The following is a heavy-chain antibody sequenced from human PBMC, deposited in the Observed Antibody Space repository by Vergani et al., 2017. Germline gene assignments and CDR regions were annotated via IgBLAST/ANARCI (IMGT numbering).Heavy chain of an antibody. CDR1: GGSISSGSYY. J-gene: IGHJ5*02. CDR2: LYNPGKT. CDR3: ARGLTDYDSGWYSPGWFDP. V-gene: IGHV4-61*02. Sequence: QVQLQESGPGLVKPSQTLSLTCTVSGGSISSGSYYWSWIRQPAGKGLEWIGSLYNPGKTYYNSSLESRLSLSVDTSTNQFFMRLNSVTAADTAVYYCARGLTDYDSGWYSPGWFDPWGQGITAIVSS. D-gene: IGHD6-19*01.